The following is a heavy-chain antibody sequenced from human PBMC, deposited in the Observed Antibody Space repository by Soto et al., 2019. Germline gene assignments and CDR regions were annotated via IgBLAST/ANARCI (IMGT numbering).Heavy chain of an antibody. Sequence: QVHLVQSGAEVKKPGASVKVSCKGSGYTFTTYGITWVRQAPGQGLEWMGWISAHNGNTNYALKLQGRVTVTRDTSPSTAYMELRSLRSYATAVYYCARGRYGDYWGQGALVTVSS. J-gene: IGHJ4*02. D-gene: IGHD1-1*01. CDR3: ARGRYGDY. V-gene: IGHV1-18*01. CDR2: ISAHNGNT. CDR1: GYTFTTYG.